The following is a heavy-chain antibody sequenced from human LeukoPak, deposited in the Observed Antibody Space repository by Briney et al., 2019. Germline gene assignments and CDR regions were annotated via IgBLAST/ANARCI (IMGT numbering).Heavy chain of an antibody. CDR1: GGSLSGYY. CDR3: ARGLNDSWTGENY. D-gene: IGHD3-3*01. V-gene: IGHV4-34*01. Sequence: SETLSLTCAVSGGSLSGYYWTWIRQPPGKGLEWIGEINHSGSTNYNPSLKSRVTISLDTSKSQFSLKVRYVTAADTAVYYCARGLNDSWTGENYWGQGTLVTVSS. CDR2: INHSGST. J-gene: IGHJ4*02.